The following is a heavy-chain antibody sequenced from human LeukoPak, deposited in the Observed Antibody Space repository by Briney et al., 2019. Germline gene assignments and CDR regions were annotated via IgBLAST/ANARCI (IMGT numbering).Heavy chain of an antibody. CDR1: GFTFGDYA. Sequence: GGSLRLSCTASGFTFGDYAMSWVRQAPEKGLEWVSYISTGGDNTFYADSLKGRFTVSRDNAKNSLFLQMDSLRAEDTAVYYCARSFCTSVSCPKGHYYYVMDVWGQGTTVTVSS. CDR3: ARSFCTSVSCPKGHYYYVMDV. CDR2: ISTGGDNT. V-gene: IGHV3-11*04. D-gene: IGHD2-8*02. J-gene: IGHJ6*02.